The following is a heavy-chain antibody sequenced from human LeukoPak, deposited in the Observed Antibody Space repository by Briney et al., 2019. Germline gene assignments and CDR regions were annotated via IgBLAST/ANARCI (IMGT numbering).Heavy chain of an antibody. CDR2: ISSSSTI. V-gene: IGHV3-48*01. CDR1: GFTFSSYS. J-gene: IGHJ5*02. CDR3: ARGWFDP. Sequence: PGGSLRLSCAASGFTFSSYSMNWVRQAPGKGLEWVSYISSSSTIYYADSVKGRFTISRDNAKNSLYLQMNSLRAEDTAVYYCARGWFDPWGQGTLVTVSS.